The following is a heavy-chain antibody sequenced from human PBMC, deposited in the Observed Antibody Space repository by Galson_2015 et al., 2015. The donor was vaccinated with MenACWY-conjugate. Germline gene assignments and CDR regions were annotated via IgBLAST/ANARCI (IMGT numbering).Heavy chain of an antibody. CDR3: ARKPKVTMLRGAGWVDP. CDR2: INAGNGNT. V-gene: IGHV1-3*01. D-gene: IGHD3-10*01. CDR1: GYTFTSYG. J-gene: IGHJ5*02. Sequence: SVKVSCKASGYTFTSYGMHWVRQAPGQRLEWMGWINAGNGNTKYAQKFQGRVTMTRNTSASTAYMELSSLTSEDTAVYYCARKPKVTMLRGAGWVDPWGQGTPVIVSS.